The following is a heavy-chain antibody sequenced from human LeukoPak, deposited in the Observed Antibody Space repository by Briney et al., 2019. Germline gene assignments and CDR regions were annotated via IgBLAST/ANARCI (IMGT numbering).Heavy chain of an antibody. CDR3: AKVVGSSWQPLDY. D-gene: IGHD6-13*01. CDR2: ISGSGGTT. Sequence: GGSLRLSCAASGFTVSSNYMSWVRQAPGKGLEWVSGISGSGGTTYYADSVKGRFTISRDSSRNTLYLQMNSLRVEDTAIYYCAKVVGSSWQPLDYWGQGTLVTVSS. J-gene: IGHJ4*02. V-gene: IGHV3-23*01. CDR1: GFTVSSNY.